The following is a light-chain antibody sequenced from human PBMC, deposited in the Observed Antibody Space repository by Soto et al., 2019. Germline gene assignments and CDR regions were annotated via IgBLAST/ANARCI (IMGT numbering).Light chain of an antibody. V-gene: IGLV2-14*01. CDR2: EVG. CDR3: NSYTSSITHV. Sequence: QSALTRPASVSGSPGQSITISCTGSSSDVGGHDHVSWYQQHPGKAPKLIIYEVGNRPSGVSNRFSGSKSGNTASLTISGFQAEDEADYYCNSYTSSITHVFGTGTKVTVL. CDR1: SSDVGGHDH. J-gene: IGLJ1*01.